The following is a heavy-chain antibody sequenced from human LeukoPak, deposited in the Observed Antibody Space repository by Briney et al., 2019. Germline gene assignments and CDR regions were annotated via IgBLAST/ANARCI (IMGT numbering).Heavy chain of an antibody. V-gene: IGHV1-69*05. Sequence: ASVKVSCKASGGTFSSYAISWVRQAPGQGLEWMGGIIPIFGTANYAQKLQGRVTMTTDTSTSTAYMELRSLRSDDTAVYYCASGYSSSWYFYYWGQGTLVTVSS. J-gene: IGHJ4*02. CDR3: ASGYSSSWYFYY. D-gene: IGHD6-13*01. CDR1: GGTFSSYA. CDR2: IIPIFGTA.